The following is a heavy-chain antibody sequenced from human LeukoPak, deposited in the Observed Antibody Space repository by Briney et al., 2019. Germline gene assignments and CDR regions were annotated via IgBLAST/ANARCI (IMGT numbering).Heavy chain of an antibody. V-gene: IGHV3-21*01. CDR3: ARAPTVLVGYCSSSSCQADY. CDR2: IDFTSRYI. J-gene: IGHJ4*02. D-gene: IGHD2-2*01. Sequence: GGSLRLSCAASGFTFSSYSMNWVRQAPRKGLEWVSSIDFTSRYIYNADSVKGRFTTSRDNAKNSLDLQMNSLRVEDTAVYYCARAPTVLVGYCSSSSCQADYWGQGTLVTVSS. CDR1: GFTFSSYS.